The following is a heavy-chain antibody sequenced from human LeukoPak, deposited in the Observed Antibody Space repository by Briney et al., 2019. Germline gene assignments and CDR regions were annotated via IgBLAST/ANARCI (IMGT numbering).Heavy chain of an antibody. CDR2: ISYDGSNK. V-gene: IGHV3-30-3*01. CDR3: ARDPSIEGYFDY. J-gene: IGHJ4*02. Sequence: GRSLRLSCAASGFTFSSYAIHWVRQAPGKGLEWVAVISYDGSNKYYADSVKGRFTISRDNSKNTLYLQMDSLRAEDTAVYYCARDPSIEGYFDYWGQGTLVTVSS. D-gene: IGHD2-21*01. CDR1: GFTFSSYA.